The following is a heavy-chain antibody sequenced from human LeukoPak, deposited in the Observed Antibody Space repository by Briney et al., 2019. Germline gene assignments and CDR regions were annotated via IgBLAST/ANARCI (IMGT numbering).Heavy chain of an antibody. CDR2: IYHSGST. J-gene: IGHJ3*02. Sequence: SETLSLSCTASGYSISSGYYWGWIRQPPGKGLEWIGSIYHSGSTYYNPSLKSRVTISVDTSKNQFSLKLSSVTAADTAVYYCARDVPPYYDFWTERGAFDIWGQGTMVTVSS. CDR1: GYSISSGYY. D-gene: IGHD3-3*01. CDR3: ARDVPPYYDFWTERGAFDI. V-gene: IGHV4-38-2*02.